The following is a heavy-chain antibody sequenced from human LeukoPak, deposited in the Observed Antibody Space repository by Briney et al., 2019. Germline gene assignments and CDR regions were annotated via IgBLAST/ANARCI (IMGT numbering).Heavy chain of an antibody. D-gene: IGHD2-2*01. CDR3: VRDLRYCSSTSCYDPCFDY. CDR1: GFTFSSYW. V-gene: IGHV3-74*01. J-gene: IGHJ4*02. Sequence: VGSLRLSCAASGFTFSSYWMHWVRQAPGKGLVWVSRLNSDGSSTGYADSVKGRLTISRDNAKNTLYLQMNSLRAEDTAVYYCVRDLRYCSSTSCYDPCFDYWGQATMATVSS. CDR2: LNSDGSST.